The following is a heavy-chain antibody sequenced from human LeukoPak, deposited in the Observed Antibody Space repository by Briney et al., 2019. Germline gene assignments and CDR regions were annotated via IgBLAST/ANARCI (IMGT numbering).Heavy chain of an antibody. J-gene: IGHJ4*02. Sequence: GGSLRLSCAAPGFTFSSYEMNWVRQAPGRGLEWVSYISSSGSTIYYADSVKGRFTISRDNAKNSLYLQMNSLRADDTAVYYCARPHYDILTGYMYYFDYWGQGTLVTVSS. CDR1: GFTFSSYE. CDR2: ISSSGSTI. CDR3: ARPHYDILTGYMYYFDY. D-gene: IGHD3-9*01. V-gene: IGHV3-48*03.